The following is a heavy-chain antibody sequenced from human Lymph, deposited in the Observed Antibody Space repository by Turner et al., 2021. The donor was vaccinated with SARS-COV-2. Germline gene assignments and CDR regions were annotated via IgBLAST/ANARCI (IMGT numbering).Heavy chain of an antibody. Sequence: QVQLVQSGAEVKKPGTSVKVSCKASGYTFTSYDINWVRQATGHGLEWMGWKNPNRGNTGNAQKVQGRVTTTRNTSISTAYMELSSLRSEDTAVYDCARAAQLTVWFDPWGQGTLVTVSS. CDR2: KNPNRGNT. V-gene: IGHV1-8*01. CDR1: GYTFTSYD. D-gene: IGHD3-9*01. CDR3: ARAAQLTVWFDP. J-gene: IGHJ5*02.